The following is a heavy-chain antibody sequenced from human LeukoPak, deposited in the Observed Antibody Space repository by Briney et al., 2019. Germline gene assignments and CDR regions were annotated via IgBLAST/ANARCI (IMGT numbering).Heavy chain of an antibody. CDR2: IYTSGST. V-gene: IGHV4-4*07. CDR3: AKDSSDSSGRGYFDY. CDR1: GGSISSYY. Sequence: SETLSLTCTVSGGSISSYYWSWIRQPAGKGLEWIGRIYTSGSTNYNPSLKSRVTMSVDTSKNQFSLKLSSVTAADTAVYYCAKDSSDSSGRGYFDYWGQGTLVTVSS. D-gene: IGHD3-22*01. J-gene: IGHJ4*02.